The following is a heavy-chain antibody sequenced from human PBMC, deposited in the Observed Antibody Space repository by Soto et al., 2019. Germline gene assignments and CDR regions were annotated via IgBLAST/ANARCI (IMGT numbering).Heavy chain of an antibody. J-gene: IGHJ6*02. CDR2: ISAYNGNT. V-gene: IGHV1-18*01. Sequence: SCKASGYTFTSYGISWVRQAPGQGLEWMGWISAYNGNTNYAQKLQGRVTMTTDTSTSTAYMELRSLRSDDTAVYYCARRVVPAAPPRFYYYYGMDVWGQGTTVTVSS. CDR3: ARRVVPAAPPRFYYYYGMDV. CDR1: GYTFTSYG. D-gene: IGHD2-2*01.